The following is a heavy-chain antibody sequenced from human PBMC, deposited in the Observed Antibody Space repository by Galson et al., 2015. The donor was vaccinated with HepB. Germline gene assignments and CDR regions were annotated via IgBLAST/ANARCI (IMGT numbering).Heavy chain of an antibody. CDR3: ARGSIPYCSSTSCYGQLVRVDDY. CDR2: INPNSGGT. J-gene: IGHJ4*02. V-gene: IGHV1-2*02. CDR1: GYTFTGYY. D-gene: IGHD2-2*01. Sequence: SVKVSCKASGYTFTGYYMHWVRQAPGQGLEWMGWINPNSGGTNYAQKFQGRVTMTRDTSISTAYMELSRLRSDDTAVYYCARGSIPYCSSTSCYGQLVRVDDYWGQGTLVTVSS.